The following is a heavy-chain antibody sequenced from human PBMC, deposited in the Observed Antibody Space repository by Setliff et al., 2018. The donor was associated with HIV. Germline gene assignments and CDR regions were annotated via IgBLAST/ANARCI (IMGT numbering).Heavy chain of an antibody. CDR2: VFSRGST. V-gene: IGHV4-39*07. CDR1: GGSISSSSYY. CDR3: ARDQGVVTPLDS. J-gene: IGHJ4*02. D-gene: IGHD2-21*02. Sequence: SETLSLTCTVSGGSISSSSYYWVWIRQPPGKGLEWVWSVFSRGSTYYTPSLTSRVTISVDTSKNRFSLNLYSVTAADTAVYYCARDQGVVTPLDSWGQGTQVTVSS.